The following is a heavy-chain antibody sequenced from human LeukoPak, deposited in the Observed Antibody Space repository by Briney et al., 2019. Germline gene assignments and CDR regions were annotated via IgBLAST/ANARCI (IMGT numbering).Heavy chain of an antibody. CDR3: ARDRDGGHYKLNNWFDP. D-gene: IGHD4-17*01. V-gene: IGHV1-69*05. CDR2: IIPLFGTT. Sequence: SVKVSCKASGGTFSSYAITWVRQAPGHGLEWMGGIIPLFGTTYYAQKFHGRVTITTDEYTTTAYMELSSLRSEDTAVYYCARDRDGGHYKLNNWFDPWGQGTLVTVSS. CDR1: GGTFSSYA. J-gene: IGHJ5*02.